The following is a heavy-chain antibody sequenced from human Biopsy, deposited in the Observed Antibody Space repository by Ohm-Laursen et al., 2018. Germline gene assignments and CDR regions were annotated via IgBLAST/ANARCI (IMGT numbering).Heavy chain of an antibody. Sequence: SDTLSLTCTVSGDSINNFFWSWIRQPPGKGLVWIAYIDDTGNTKYNPSLLTRVTISIDTSRNQFSLEMTSMTAADTAVYYCARDGWQGYTYGFFESWGQGTLVTVSS. CDR3: ARDGWQGYTYGFFES. CDR2: IDDTGNT. J-gene: IGHJ4*02. V-gene: IGHV4-59*01. CDR1: GDSINNFF. D-gene: IGHD5-18*01.